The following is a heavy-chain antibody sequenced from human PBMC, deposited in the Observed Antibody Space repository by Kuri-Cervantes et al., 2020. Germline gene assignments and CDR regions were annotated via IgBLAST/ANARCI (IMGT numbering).Heavy chain of an antibody. Sequence: GESLKISCAGSGFSFSSYGMDWVRQAPGKGLEWVAVISYDGSNKYYADSVKGRFTISRDNSKNTLYLQMNSLRAEDTAVYYCARDGMTWANITSYYYNMDVWGKGTTVTVSS. CDR2: ISYDGSNK. V-gene: IGHV3-30*03. D-gene: IGHD3-16*01. CDR3: ARDGMTWANITSYYYNMDV. J-gene: IGHJ6*03. CDR1: GFSFSSYG.